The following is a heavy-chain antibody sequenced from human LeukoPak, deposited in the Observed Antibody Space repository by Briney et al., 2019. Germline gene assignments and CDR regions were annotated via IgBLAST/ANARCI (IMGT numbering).Heavy chain of an antibody. Sequence: NPSETLSLTCTVSGGSISSYYWSWIRQPPGKGLEWIGYIYYSGSTNYNPSLKSRVTISVDTSKNQFSLKLNSVTAADTAVFYCAANSADYNTLGSSYKVWGQGTLVTVSS. CDR1: GGSISSYY. D-gene: IGHD3-10*01. V-gene: IGHV4-59*08. CDR2: IYYSGST. J-gene: IGHJ4*02. CDR3: AANSADYNTLGSSYKV.